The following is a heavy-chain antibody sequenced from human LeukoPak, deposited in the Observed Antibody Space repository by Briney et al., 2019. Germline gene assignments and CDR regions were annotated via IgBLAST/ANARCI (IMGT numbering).Heavy chain of an antibody. CDR2: IYYSGST. J-gene: IGHJ6*03. V-gene: IGHV4-39*07. CDR3: ATHLNSGSYLIPYYYYYMDV. Sequence: SETLSLTCTVSGGSISSSSYYWGWIRQPPGKGLEWIGSIYYSGSTYYNPSLKSRVTISVDTSKNQFSLKLSSVTAADTAVYYCATHLNSGSYLIPYYYYYMDVWGKGTTVTVSS. D-gene: IGHD1-26*01. CDR1: GGSISSSSYY.